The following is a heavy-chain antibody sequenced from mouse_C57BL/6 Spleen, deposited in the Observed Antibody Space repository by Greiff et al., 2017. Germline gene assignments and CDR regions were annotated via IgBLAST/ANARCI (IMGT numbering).Heavy chain of an antibody. J-gene: IGHJ3*01. D-gene: IGHD2-4*01. CDR3: ARIDYDGGFAY. Sequence: EVKLMESGGGLVKPGGSLKLSCAASGFTFSDYGMHWVRQAPEKGLEWVAYISSGSSTIFYADTVKGRFTISRDNAKNTLFLQMTSLRSEDTAMYYCARIDYDGGFAYWGQGTLVTVSA. V-gene: IGHV5-17*01. CDR2: ISSGSSTI. CDR1: GFTFSDYG.